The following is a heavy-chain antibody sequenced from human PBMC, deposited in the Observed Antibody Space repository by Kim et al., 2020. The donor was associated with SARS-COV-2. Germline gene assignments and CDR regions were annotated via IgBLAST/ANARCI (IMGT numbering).Heavy chain of an antibody. J-gene: IGHJ6*02. CDR1: GFTFNTYK. V-gene: IGHV3-21*06. Sequence: GGSLRLSCAASGFTFNTYKMIWVRQAPGKGLEWVSSITSDSIYIYYADSVRGRFTISRDNAQNSLSLQMSSLRAEDTAVYYCARDPGYGRGGDQLEYSSGMDVWGQGTTVTVSS. CDR2: ITSDSIYI. CDR3: ARDPGYGRGGDQLEYSSGMDV. D-gene: IGHD4-17*01.